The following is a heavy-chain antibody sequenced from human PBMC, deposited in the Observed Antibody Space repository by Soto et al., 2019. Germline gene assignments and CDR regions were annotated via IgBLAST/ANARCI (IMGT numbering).Heavy chain of an antibody. CDR2: INPNSGGT. D-gene: IGHD5-18*01. CDR3: ATQGGYSYGYEYYFDY. CDR1: GYTFTGYY. Sequence: QVQLVQSGAEVKKPGASVKVSCKASGYTFTGYYMHWVRQAPGQGLEWMGWINPNSGGTNYAQKFQGWVTMTRDTSISTAYRELSRLRSDDTAVYYCATQGGYSYGYEYYFDYWGQGTLVTVSS. V-gene: IGHV1-2*04. J-gene: IGHJ4*02.